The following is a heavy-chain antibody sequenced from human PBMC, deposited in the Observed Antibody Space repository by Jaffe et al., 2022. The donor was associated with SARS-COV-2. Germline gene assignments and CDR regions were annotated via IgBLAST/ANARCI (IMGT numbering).Heavy chain of an antibody. D-gene: IGHD3-22*01. CDR3: ATARLITMIPDGGAGSMDV. V-gene: IGHV4-34*01. CDR1: GGSFSGYY. J-gene: IGHJ6*02. Sequence: QVQLQQWGAGLLKPSETLSLTCAVYGGSFSGYYWSWIRQPPGKGLEWIGEINHSGSTNYNPSLKSRVTISVDTSKNQFSLKLSSVTAADTAVYYCATARLITMIPDGGAGSMDVWGQGTTVTVSS. CDR2: INHSGST.